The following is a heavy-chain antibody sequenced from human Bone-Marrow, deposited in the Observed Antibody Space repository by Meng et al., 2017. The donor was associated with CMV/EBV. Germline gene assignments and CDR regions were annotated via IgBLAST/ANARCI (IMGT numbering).Heavy chain of an antibody. CDR2: IYPGDSDT. CDR1: GYSFTSYW. CDR3: ARLSCSSTSCYSAWFDP. J-gene: IGHJ5*02. Sequence: GGSLRLSCKGSGYSFTSYWIGWVRQMPGKGLEWMGIIYPGDSDTRYSPSFQGQVTISADKSISTAYLQWSSLKASDTAMYYCARLSCSSTSCYSAWFDPWGPGTLVTVSS. V-gene: IGHV5-51*01. D-gene: IGHD2-2*01.